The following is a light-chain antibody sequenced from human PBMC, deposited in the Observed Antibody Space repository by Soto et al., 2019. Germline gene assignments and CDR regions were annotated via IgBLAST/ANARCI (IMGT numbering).Light chain of an antibody. CDR2: DVS. V-gene: IGLV2-11*01. J-gene: IGLJ3*02. CDR1: SSDVGGSNF. Sequence: QSALTQPRSVSGSPGQSVTISCTGSSSDVGGSNFVSCYQQHPVKAPKLVIYDVSKRPSGVPDRFSGSKSGNTASLTISGLQAEDEADYYCCSYAGNSLWVFGGGTKLTVL. CDR3: CSYAGNSLWV.